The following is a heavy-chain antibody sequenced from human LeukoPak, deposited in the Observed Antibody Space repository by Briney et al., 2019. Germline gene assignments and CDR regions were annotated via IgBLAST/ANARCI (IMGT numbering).Heavy chain of an antibody. D-gene: IGHD2-2*01. CDR3: ARQQLGYCSSTSCFPGNYFDY. J-gene: IGHJ4*02. Sequence: SETLSLTCTVSGGSISSSSYYWGWIRQPPGKGLEWIGSIYYSGSTYYNPSLKSRVTISVDTSKNQFSLKLSSVTAADTAVYYCARQQLGYCSSTSCFPGNYFDYWGQGTLVTVSS. V-gene: IGHV4-39*01. CDR1: GGSISSSSYY. CDR2: IYYSGST.